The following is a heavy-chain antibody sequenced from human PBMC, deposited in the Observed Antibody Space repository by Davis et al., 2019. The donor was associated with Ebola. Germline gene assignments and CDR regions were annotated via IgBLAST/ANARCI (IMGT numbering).Heavy chain of an antibody. Sequence: GSLRLSCAVSGGSISSSNWWSWVRQPPGKGLEWIGEIYHSGSTNYNPSLKSRVTISVDKSKNQFSLKLSSVTAADTAVYYCARDGTMVRGVHFDYWGQGTLVTVSS. D-gene: IGHD3-10*01. CDR2: IYHSGST. CDR3: ARDGTMVRGVHFDY. CDR1: GGSISSSNW. J-gene: IGHJ4*02. V-gene: IGHV4-4*02.